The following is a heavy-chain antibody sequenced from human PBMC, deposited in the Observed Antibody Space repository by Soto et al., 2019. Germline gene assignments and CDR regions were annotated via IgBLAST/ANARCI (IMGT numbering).Heavy chain of an antibody. Sequence: SETLSLTCTVSGGSISSGGYYWSWIRQHPGKGLEWIGYIYYSGSTYYNPSLKSRVTISVDTSKNQFSLKLSSVTAADTAVYYCARDQDSSGPTDWGQGTLVTVSS. CDR1: GGSISSGGYY. CDR3: ARDQDSSGPTD. D-gene: IGHD3-22*01. J-gene: IGHJ4*02. CDR2: IYYSGST. V-gene: IGHV4-31*03.